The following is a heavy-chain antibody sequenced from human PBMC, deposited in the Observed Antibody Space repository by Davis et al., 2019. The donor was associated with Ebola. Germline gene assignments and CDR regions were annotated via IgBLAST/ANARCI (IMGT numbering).Heavy chain of an antibody. D-gene: IGHD5/OR15-5a*01. CDR3: ARAYSVYDHYGMDV. CDR2: ISAYNGNT. V-gene: IGHV1-18*01. Sequence: AASVKVSCKASGYTFTSCGISWVRQAPGQGLEGMGWISAYNGNTNYAQKFQGRVTMTTDTSTSTAYMEVRSLRSDDTAVYYCARAYSVYDHYGMDVWGQGTTVTVSS. CDR1: GYTFTSCG. J-gene: IGHJ6*02.